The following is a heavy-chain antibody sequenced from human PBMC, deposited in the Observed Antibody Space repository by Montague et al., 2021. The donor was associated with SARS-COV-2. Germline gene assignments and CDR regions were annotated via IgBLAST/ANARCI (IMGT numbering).Heavy chain of an antibody. V-gene: IGHV4-34*01. CDR2: INHSGTT. CDR3: AWWDPQTLTLIGLRGKSASDY. Sequence: SETLSLTCAVYGGSFSGYYWTWTRQSPGKGLEWIAEINHSGTTNYNFNPSLRSRITISVDTSKSQFSLKLSSVTAADTGVYYCAWWDPQTLTLIGLRGKSASDYWGQGTLVTVSS. D-gene: IGHD4-23*01. J-gene: IGHJ4*02. CDR1: GGSFSGYY.